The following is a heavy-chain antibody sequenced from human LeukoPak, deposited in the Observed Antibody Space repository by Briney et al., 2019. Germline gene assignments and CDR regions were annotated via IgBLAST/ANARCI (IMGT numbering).Heavy chain of an antibody. Sequence: GGSLRLSCAASGFTFSSYAMSWVRQAPGKGLEWVSAISGSGGSTYYADSVKGRFTISRDNSKNTLYLQMNSLRAEDTAVYYCVKDTAMVTTYFDYWGQGTLVTVSS. D-gene: IGHD5-18*01. CDR3: VKDTAMVTTYFDY. CDR1: GFTFSSYA. J-gene: IGHJ4*02. V-gene: IGHV3-23*01. CDR2: ISGSGGST.